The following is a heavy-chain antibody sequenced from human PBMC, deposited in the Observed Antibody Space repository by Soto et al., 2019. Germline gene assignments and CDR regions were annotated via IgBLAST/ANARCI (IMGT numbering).Heavy chain of an antibody. CDR3: ARGGGYCISSCRYGWYDP. CDR1: GGSFSRYA. CDR2: IIPIFGEA. Sequence: QVELVQSGAEVKKPGSSVKVSCKASGGSFSRYAISWVRQAPGQGLEWMGGIIPIFGEANYEQKFQSRVTITADESTSTACLELSSLRSEDTAVYYCARGGGYCISSCRYGWYDPWGQGTLVTVSS. J-gene: IGHJ5*02. V-gene: IGHV1-69*12. D-gene: IGHD2-2*01.